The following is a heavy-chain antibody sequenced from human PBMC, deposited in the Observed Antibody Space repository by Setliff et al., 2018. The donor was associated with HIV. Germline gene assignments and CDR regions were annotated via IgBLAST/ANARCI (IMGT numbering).Heavy chain of an antibody. Sequence: SETLSLTCSVSGGSISSGGYYWSWIRQHPGKGLEWIGYIYHSGGTYYNPSLKSRVTISVDTSKNQFSLKLSSVTAADTAVYYCARYGGIIYYYYMDVWGKGTTVTVSS. CDR1: GGSISSGGYY. CDR2: IYHSGGT. CDR3: ARYGGIIYYYYMDV. J-gene: IGHJ6*03. V-gene: IGHV4-31*03. D-gene: IGHD3-10*01.